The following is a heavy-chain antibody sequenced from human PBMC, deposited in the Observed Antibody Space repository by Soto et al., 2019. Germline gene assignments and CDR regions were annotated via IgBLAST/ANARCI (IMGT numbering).Heavy chain of an antibody. V-gene: IGHV5-10-1*01. CDR1: GYIFTSYW. Sequence: PGESLKISCKGSGYIFTSYWISWVRQMPGKGLEWMGRIDPSDSYTNYSPSFQGHVTISADKSISTAYLQWSSLKASDTAMYYCVRHQVYYGSFYDMDVWGQGTTVTVSS. CDR2: IDPSDSYT. J-gene: IGHJ6*02. CDR3: VRHQVYYGSFYDMDV. D-gene: IGHD1-26*01.